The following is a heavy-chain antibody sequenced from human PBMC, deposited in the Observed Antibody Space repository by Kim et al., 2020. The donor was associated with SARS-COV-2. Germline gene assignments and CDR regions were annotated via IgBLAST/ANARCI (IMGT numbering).Heavy chain of an antibody. CDR1: GGTFSSYA. V-gene: IGHV1-69*04. J-gene: IGHJ4*02. Sequence: SVKVSCKASGGTFSSYAISWVRQAPGQGLEWMGRIIPILGIANYAQKFQGRVTITADKSTSTAYMELSSLRSEDTAVYYCARVGVGATTDYWGQGTLVTVSS. CDR3: ARVGVGATTDY. CDR2: IIPILGIA. D-gene: IGHD1-26*01.